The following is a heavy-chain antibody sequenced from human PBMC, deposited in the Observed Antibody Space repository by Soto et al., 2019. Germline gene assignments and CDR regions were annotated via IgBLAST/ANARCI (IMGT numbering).Heavy chain of an antibody. CDR1: GFTFSSYG. CDR2: ISYDGSNK. V-gene: IGHV3-30*03. Sequence: GGSLRLSCAASGFTFSSYGMHWVRQAPGKGLEWVAVISYDGSNKYYADSVKGRFTISRDNSKNTLYLQMNSLRAEDTAVYYCASSSSGEYYFDYWGQGTLVTVSS. CDR3: ASSSSGEYYFDY. J-gene: IGHJ4*02. D-gene: IGHD6-6*01.